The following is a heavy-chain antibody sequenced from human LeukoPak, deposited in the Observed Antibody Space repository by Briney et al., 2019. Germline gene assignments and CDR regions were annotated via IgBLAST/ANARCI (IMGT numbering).Heavy chain of an antibody. CDR2: IDHGGIT. CDR1: GGSFSSYY. CDR3: AGLQGHSYYYMDV. Sequence: PSETLSLTCAVYGGSFSSYYWSWIRQPPGRGLEWFGDIDHGGITNCNPSLKSRVTISVDTSKNQFSLTLRSVTAADTAVYYCAGLQGHSYYYMDVWGRGTAVTVSS. J-gene: IGHJ6*03. V-gene: IGHV4-34*01.